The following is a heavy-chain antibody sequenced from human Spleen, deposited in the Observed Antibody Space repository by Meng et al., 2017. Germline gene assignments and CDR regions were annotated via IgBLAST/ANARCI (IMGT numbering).Heavy chain of an antibody. J-gene: IGHJ4*02. D-gene: IGHD2-15*01. Sequence: QVDVTPWGAELWRPSGTLSLHCAVYGGSFRGYYVSWIRPPPGKGLEWIGEINHSGSSNSNPSLKSRVTISVDTSKNQFSLKLRSVTAADTAVYYCARGLGGSTENWGQGTLVTVSS. CDR2: INHSGSS. CDR3: ARGLGGSTEN. V-gene: IGHV4-34*01. CDR1: GGSFRGYY.